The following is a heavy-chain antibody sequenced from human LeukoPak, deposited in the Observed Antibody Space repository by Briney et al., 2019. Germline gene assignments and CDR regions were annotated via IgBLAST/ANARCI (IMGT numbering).Heavy chain of an antibody. D-gene: IGHD6-13*01. CDR2: ISGGIGGST. CDR1: GFTFNDYA. V-gene: IGHV3-23*01. CDR3: AKRGSSSWTQFDY. Sequence: GGSLRLSCAASGFTFNDYAINWVRQAPGKGLEWVSIISGGIGGSTYYADSVKGRFTISRDNSKNTLYLQMNSLRAEDTAVYYCAKRGSSSWTQFDYWGQGTLVTVSS. J-gene: IGHJ4*02.